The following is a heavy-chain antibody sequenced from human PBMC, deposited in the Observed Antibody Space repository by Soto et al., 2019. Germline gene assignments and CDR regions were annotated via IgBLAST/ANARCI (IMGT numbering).Heavy chain of an antibody. CDR2: INAGNGNT. CDR1: GYTFTSYA. V-gene: IGHV1-3*01. Sequence: SVKVACKASGYTFTSYAMHWVRQAPGQRLEWMGWINAGNGNTKYSQKFQGRVTITRDTSASTAYMVLSSLRSEDTAVYYCARDAIEYSSSSAWFDPWGQGTLVTVSS. D-gene: IGHD6-6*01. CDR3: ARDAIEYSSSSAWFDP. J-gene: IGHJ5*02.